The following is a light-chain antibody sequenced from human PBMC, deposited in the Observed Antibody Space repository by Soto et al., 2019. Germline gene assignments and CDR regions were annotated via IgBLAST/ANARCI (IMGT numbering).Light chain of an antibody. CDR1: QSLLHSNEKTY. J-gene: IGKJ1*01. Sequence: DIVMTQTPLSLSVTPGKPASISCKSIQSLLHSNEKTYVYWYLQKPGQPPQLLIYDVSTRLSGVPDRFSGSGSATDFRLKLRRVAAEHVGIYYCMPSIQLPWAFGQGSKV. CDR2: DVS. CDR3: MPSIQLPWA. V-gene: IGKV2D-29*01.